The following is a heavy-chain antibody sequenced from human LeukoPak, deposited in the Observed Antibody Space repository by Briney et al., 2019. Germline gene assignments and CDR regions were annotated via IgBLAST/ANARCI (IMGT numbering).Heavy chain of an antibody. CDR3: AREIRDSGSYYDWFDP. V-gene: IGHV1-2*02. CDR1: GYTFTGYY. Sequence: ASVKVSCKASGYTFTGYYMHWVRQAPGQGLEWMGWINPNSGGTNYAQKFQGRVTMTRDTSISTAYMELSRLRSDDTAVYYCAREIRDSGSYYDWFDPWGQGTLVTVSP. J-gene: IGHJ5*02. CDR2: INPNSGGT. D-gene: IGHD1-26*01.